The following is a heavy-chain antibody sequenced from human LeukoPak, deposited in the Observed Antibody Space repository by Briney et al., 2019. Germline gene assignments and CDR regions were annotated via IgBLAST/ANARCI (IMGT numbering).Heavy chain of an antibody. V-gene: IGHV3-33*06. Sequence: GGSLRLSCAASGFTFSSYGMHWVRQAPGKGLEWVAGIWYDGSNKYYADSVKGRFTISRDNSKNTLYLQMNSLRAEDTAVYYCAKAWDTALHPSGLLDYWGQGTLVTVSS. CDR2: IWYDGSNK. CDR3: AKAWDTALHPSGLLDY. D-gene: IGHD5-18*01. CDR1: GFTFSSYG. J-gene: IGHJ4*02.